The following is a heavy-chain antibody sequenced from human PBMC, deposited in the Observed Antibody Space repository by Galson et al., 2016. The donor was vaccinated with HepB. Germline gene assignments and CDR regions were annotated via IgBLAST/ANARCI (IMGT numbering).Heavy chain of an antibody. CDR2: ISTSGSST. Sequence: SLRLSCAASGFAFNVYGMTWVRQAPRKGLEWVSAISTSGSSTDYADSVRGRFTISRDTSKNTLYLQMNNLRAEDTAVYYCSGGTTVLGDYWGQGILVTVSS. D-gene: IGHD4-11*01. V-gene: IGHV3-23*01. CDR1: GFAFNVYG. J-gene: IGHJ4*02. CDR3: SGGTTVLGDY.